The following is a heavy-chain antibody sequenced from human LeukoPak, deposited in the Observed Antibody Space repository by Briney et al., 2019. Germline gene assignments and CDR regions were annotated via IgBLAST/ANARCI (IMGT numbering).Heavy chain of an antibody. J-gene: IGHJ4*02. CDR3: ARDVHNYYYDSSGYSDGRYFDY. V-gene: IGHV4-59*01. D-gene: IGHD3-22*01. CDR1: GGSISSYY. Sequence: SETLSLTCTVSGGSISSYYWSWIRQPPGKGLEWIGYINYSGYTNYNPSLKSRVTISLDTSKNQFSLTLSSVTAADTAVYYCARDVHNYYYDSSGYSDGRYFDYWGQGTLVTVSS. CDR2: INYSGYT.